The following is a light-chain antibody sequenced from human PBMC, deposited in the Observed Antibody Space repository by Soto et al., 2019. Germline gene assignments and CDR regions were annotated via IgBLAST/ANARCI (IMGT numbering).Light chain of an antibody. J-gene: IGLJ1*01. CDR2: EVT. CDR1: SSDVGGYNF. CDR3: ASYAGGIQV. V-gene: IGLV2-8*01. Sequence: QSALTQPPSASGSPGQSVTISCTGTSSDVGGYNFVSWYQHHPGKAPKLMVCEVTKRPSGVPDRFSGSKSGNTASLTVSGLLAEDEADYCCASYAGGIQVFGTGTKVTVL.